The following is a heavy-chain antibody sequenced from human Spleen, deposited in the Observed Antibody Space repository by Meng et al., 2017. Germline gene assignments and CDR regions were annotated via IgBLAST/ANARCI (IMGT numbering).Heavy chain of an antibody. V-gene: IGHV4-34*01. J-gene: IGHJ4*02. Sequence: SETLSLTCVVSGGSFSDYYWSWIRQPPGKGLEWTGEINHSGSTNYNPSLKSRVTISVDTSKNQFSLRLSSVTAADTAVYYCARGRKRGYSGYDYFDYWVQGTLVTVSS. CDR2: INHSGST. CDR1: GGSFSDYY. D-gene: IGHD5-12*01. CDR3: ARGRKRGYSGYDYFDY.